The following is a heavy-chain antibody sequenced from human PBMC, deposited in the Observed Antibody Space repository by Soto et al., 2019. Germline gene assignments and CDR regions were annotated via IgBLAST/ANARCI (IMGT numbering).Heavy chain of an antibody. CDR1: GFTFSSYA. CDR2: ISGSGGSA. J-gene: IGHJ4*02. D-gene: IGHD3-10*01. CDR3: VTAVRARLDN. V-gene: IGHV3-23*01. Sequence: PGGSLGLSCAASGFTFSSYAMSWFRQAPGKGLEWVSAISGSGGSAYYADSVKGRFTISRDNSKNTLYLQMNSLRAEDTAVYYCVTAVRARLDNWGPGTLVTVSS.